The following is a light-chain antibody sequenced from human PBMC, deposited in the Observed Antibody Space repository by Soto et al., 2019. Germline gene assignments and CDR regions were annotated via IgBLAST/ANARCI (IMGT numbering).Light chain of an antibody. V-gene: IGKV1-9*01. CDR3: QQLTSYPRST. CDR2: AAS. CDR1: QGISSY. J-gene: IGKJ5*01. Sequence: IQLTQSPSFLSASVGDRVTITCRASQGISSYLAWYQQKPGKAPKLLIYAASTLQSGVPSRFSGGGSGTEFTLTISSLQPEDFATYHCQQLTSYPRSTFGQGTRLEI.